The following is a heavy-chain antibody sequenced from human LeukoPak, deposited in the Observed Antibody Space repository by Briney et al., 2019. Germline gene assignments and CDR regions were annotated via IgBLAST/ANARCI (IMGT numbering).Heavy chain of an antibody. CDR1: GGTFSSYA. D-gene: IGHD6-19*01. CDR3: AREYSSGEFDY. V-gene: IGHV1-69*05. CDR2: IIPIFGTA. J-gene: IGHJ4*02. Sequence: EASVKVSCKASGGTFSSYAISWVRQAPGQGLELMGRIIPIFGTANYAQKFQGRVTITTDESTSTAYMELSSLRSEDTAVYYCAREYSSGEFDYWGQGTLVTVSS.